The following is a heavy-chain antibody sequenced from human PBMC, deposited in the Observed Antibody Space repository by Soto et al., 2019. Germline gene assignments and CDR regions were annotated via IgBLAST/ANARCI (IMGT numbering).Heavy chain of an antibody. CDR2: IIPILGIA. Sequence: QVQLVQSGAEVKKPGSSVKVSCKASGGTFSSYTISWVRQAPGQGLEWMGRIIPILGIANYAQKCQGRVTITADKSTSTAYMELSSLRSEDTAVYYCARDPYYGSGSRNWFDPWGQGTLVTVSS. J-gene: IGHJ5*02. V-gene: IGHV1-69*08. CDR3: ARDPYYGSGSRNWFDP. D-gene: IGHD3-10*01. CDR1: GGTFSSYT.